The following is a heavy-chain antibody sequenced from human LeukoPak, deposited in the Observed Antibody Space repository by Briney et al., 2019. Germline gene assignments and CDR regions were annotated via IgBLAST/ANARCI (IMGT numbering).Heavy chain of an antibody. Sequence: GASVKVSCKASGYTFTSYGISWVRQAPGQGLEWMGWISAYNGNTNYAQKLQGRVTMTTDTSTSTAYMELRSLRSDDTAVYYCARAPRAEDYVWGSPSVHFDYWGQGTLVTVSS. CDR3: ARAPRAEDYVWGSPSVHFDY. D-gene: IGHD3-16*01. V-gene: IGHV1-18*01. CDR2: ISAYNGNT. J-gene: IGHJ4*02. CDR1: GYTFTSYG.